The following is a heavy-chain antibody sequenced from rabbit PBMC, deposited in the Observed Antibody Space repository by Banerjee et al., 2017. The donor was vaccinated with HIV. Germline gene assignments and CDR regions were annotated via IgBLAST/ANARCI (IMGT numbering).Heavy chain of an antibody. Sequence: QLKESGGGLVQPGGSLKLSCKASGFDFSSYYMSWVRQAPGKGLEWIGYIDPVFGSTYYASWVNGRFTISSHNAQNTLYLQLNSLTAADTATYFCARDYAASPYYFDLWGPGTLVTVS. CDR2: IDPVFGST. CDR1: GFDFSSYY. CDR3: ARDYAASPYYFDL. J-gene: IGHJ4*01. D-gene: IGHD4-2*01. V-gene: IGHV1S7*01.